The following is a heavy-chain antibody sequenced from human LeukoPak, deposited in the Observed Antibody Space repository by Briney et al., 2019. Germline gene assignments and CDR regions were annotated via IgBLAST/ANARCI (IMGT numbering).Heavy chain of an antibody. D-gene: IGHD3-22*01. V-gene: IGHV1-46*01. CDR1: GYTFTSYY. CDR2: INPNRGST. J-gene: IGHJ4*02. CDR3: ATGAHVRVYDSNPYYGHY. Sequence: ASVKVSCKASGYTFTSYYMYWVRQAPGQGLEWMGIINPNRGSTNYAQKFQGRVTVTRDMSTSTVYMELSSLRSEDTAVYYCATGAHVRVYDSNPYYGHYWGQGTLVTVSS.